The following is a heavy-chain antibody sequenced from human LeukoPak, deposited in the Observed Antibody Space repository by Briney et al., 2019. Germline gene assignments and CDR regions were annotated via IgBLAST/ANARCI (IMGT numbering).Heavy chain of an antibody. CDR1: GYTFTGYY. Sequence: GASVKVSCKASGYTFTGYYMQWVRQAPGQGLEWMGWINPNSGGTNYAQKFQGRVTMTRDTSISTAYMELSRLRSDDTAVYYCARGDTTVTIDSGLGYWGQGTLVTVS. V-gene: IGHV1-2*02. CDR2: INPNSGGT. D-gene: IGHD4-17*01. CDR3: ARGDTTVTIDSGLGY. J-gene: IGHJ4*02.